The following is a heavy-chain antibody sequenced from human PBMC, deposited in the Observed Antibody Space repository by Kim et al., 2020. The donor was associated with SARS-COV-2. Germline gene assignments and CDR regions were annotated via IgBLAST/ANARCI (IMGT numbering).Heavy chain of an antibody. CDR1: GGSFSGYY. V-gene: IGHV4-34*01. D-gene: IGHD5-18*01. J-gene: IGHJ2*01. CDR2: INHSGST. Sequence: SETLSLTCAVYGGSFSGYYWSWIRQPPGKGLEWIGEINHSGSTNYNPSLKSRVTISVDTSKNQFSLKLSSVTAADTAVYYCARGDVWGPLYSYGRKRGPGYCDLWGRGTLVTVSS. CDR3: ARGDVWGPLYSYGRKRGPGYCDL.